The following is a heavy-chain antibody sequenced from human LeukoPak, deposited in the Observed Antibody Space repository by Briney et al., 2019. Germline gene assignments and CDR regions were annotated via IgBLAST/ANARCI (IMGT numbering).Heavy chain of an antibody. CDR3: AKDLYYGSGSYGYFDY. J-gene: IGHJ4*02. CDR2: ISYDGSNK. V-gene: IGHV3-30*18. CDR1: GFTFSSYS. Sequence: GGSLRLSCAASGFTFSSYSIHWVRQAPGKGLEWVAVISYDGSNKYYADSVKGRFTISRDNSKNTLYLEMNSLRTEDTAVYYCAKDLYYGSGSYGYFDYWGQGTLVTVSS. D-gene: IGHD3-10*01.